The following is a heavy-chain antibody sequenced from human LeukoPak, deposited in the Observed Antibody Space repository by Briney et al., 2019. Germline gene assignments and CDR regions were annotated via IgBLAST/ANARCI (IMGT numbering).Heavy chain of an antibody. CDR1: GFTFSSYA. V-gene: IGHV3-64*01. Sequence: PGGSLRLSCAASGFTFSSYAMHWVRQAPGKGLEYVSAISSNGGSTYYANPVKGRFTISRDNSKNTLYLQMGSLRAEDMAVYYCARGPLDSSGYGYYMDVWGKGTTVTVSS. J-gene: IGHJ6*03. D-gene: IGHD3-22*01. CDR3: ARGPLDSSGYGYYMDV. CDR2: ISSNGGST.